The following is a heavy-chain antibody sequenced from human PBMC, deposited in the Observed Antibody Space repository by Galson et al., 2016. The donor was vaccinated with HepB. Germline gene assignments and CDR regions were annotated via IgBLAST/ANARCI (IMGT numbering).Heavy chain of an antibody. CDR1: GFTFTTYA. D-gene: IGHD2-2*01. V-gene: IGHV3-23*01. J-gene: IGHJ3*01. CDR2: ISDSYPST. CDR3: AKMSSSSAYFSDAFDL. Sequence: SLRLSCAASGFTFTTYAMRWVRQAPGKGLEWVSGISDSYPSTYYADSVKGRFTISRGNSKNTLYLQMNSLRAEDTAVYYCAKMSSSSAYFSDAFDLWGQGTMVTVSS.